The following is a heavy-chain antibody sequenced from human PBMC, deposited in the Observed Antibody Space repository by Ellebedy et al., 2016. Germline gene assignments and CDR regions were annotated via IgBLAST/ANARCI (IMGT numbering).Heavy chain of an antibody. CDR3: ARDESWAYGSGSYNYFDY. CDR2: IYSGGAT. Sequence: GGSLRLSCAASGFTVDSDYMSWVRQSPGKGLEWVSVIYSGGATYYADPVKGRFTISRDNAKNSLYLQMNSLRAEDTAVYYCARDESWAYGSGSYNYFDYWGQGTPVTVSS. CDR1: GFTVDSDY. V-gene: IGHV3-66*01. J-gene: IGHJ4*02. D-gene: IGHD3-10*01.